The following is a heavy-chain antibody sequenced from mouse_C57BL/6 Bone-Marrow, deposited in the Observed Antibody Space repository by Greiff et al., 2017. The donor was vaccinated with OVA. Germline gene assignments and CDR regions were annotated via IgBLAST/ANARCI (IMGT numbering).Heavy chain of an antibody. Sequence: QVQLQQSGAELVRPGTSVKMSCKASGYTFTNYWIGWAKQRPGHGLEWIGDIYPGGGYTNYNEKLKGKATLTADKSSSTAYMQFSSLTSEDSAIYYCARRLQDAMDYWGQGTSVTVSS. V-gene: IGHV1-63*01. CDR2: IYPGGGYT. CDR1: GYTFTNYW. CDR3: ARRLQDAMDY. D-gene: IGHD2-2*01. J-gene: IGHJ4*01.